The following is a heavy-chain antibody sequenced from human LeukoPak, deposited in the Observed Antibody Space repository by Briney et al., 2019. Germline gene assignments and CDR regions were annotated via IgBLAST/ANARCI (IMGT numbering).Heavy chain of an antibody. CDR1: GGSISSSNSY. Sequence: PSETLSLTCTVAGGSISSSNSYWGWIRQPPVRGLEWIGFVYYSGRTSYNPSLKSRVTISVDTPKSQFSLRLSSVTAADTAMYYCARLGLGDEACWFDPWGQGTLVTVSS. V-gene: IGHV4-61*05. D-gene: IGHD3-10*01. CDR3: ARLGLGDEACWFDP. CDR2: VYYSGRT. J-gene: IGHJ5*02.